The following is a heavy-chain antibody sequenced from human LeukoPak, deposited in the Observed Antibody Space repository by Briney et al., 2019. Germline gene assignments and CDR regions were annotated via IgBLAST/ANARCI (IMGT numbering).Heavy chain of an antibody. D-gene: IGHD6-19*01. J-gene: IGHJ1*01. V-gene: IGHV1-8*01. CDR2: MNPSSGNS. Sequence: ASVKVSCKASGYSITTYEINWVRQASGQGLEWLGWMNPSSGNSGYAQKFQGRVTMTRNTSISSAYMELSSLRSEDTAVYYCARDQGSGWYFEYFQHWGQGTLVTVSS. CDR1: GYSITTYE. CDR3: ARDQGSGWYFEYFQH.